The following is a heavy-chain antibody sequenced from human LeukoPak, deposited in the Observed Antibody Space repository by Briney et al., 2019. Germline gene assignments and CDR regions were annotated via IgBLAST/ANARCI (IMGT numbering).Heavy chain of an antibody. CDR2: ISATAGYT. CDR1: GFTFSSYW. CDR3: ARGVPRVDTAMGY. V-gene: IGHV3-23*01. Sequence: GGSLRLSCAVSGFTFSSYWMSWVRQAPGKGLGWVSAISATAGYTYYADSVKGRFTISRDNSKNTLYLQMNSLRAEDTAVYYCARGVPRVDTAMGYWGQGTLVTVSS. D-gene: IGHD5-18*01. J-gene: IGHJ4*02.